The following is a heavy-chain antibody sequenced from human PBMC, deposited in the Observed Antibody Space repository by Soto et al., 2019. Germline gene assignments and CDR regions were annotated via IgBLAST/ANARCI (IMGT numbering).Heavy chain of an antibody. J-gene: IGHJ3*02. CDR2: SYYSGRS. CDR3: ASYHPWSGYDPSPEDAFDI. V-gene: IGHV4-59*01. Sequence: QVQLQESGPGLVKPSETLSLTCTVSGASISSYYCNWIRQPPGKGLEWVGYSYYSGRSNYNPSLKSRVTISVDRSKGQFSLKLRSVTAADTAVYFCASYHPWSGYDPSPEDAFDIWGQGTMVTVSS. CDR1: GASISSYY. D-gene: IGHD3-3*01.